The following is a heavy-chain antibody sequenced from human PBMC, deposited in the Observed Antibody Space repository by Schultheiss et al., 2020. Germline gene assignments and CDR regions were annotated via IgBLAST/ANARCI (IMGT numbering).Heavy chain of an antibody. CDR3: AKDNSDGIAAAGKPYFDY. V-gene: IGHV3-30*18. Sequence: GGSLRLSCAASGFTFSSYGMHWVRQAPGKGLEWVAVISYDGSNKYYADSVKGRFTISRDNSKNTLYLQMNSLRAEDTAVYYCAKDNSDGIAAAGKPYFDYWGQGTLVNVSS. D-gene: IGHD6-13*01. CDR2: ISYDGSNK. J-gene: IGHJ4*02. CDR1: GFTFSSYG.